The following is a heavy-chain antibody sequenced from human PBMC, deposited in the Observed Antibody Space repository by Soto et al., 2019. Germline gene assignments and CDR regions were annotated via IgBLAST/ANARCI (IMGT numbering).Heavy chain of an antibody. Sequence: SETLSLTXTVSGESISTYYWSWIRQPAGKELEWIGRMYGSGSTNYSPFLKSRVAMSVDTSKNQFSLKLKSVTAADTAVYYCARVLLERRHYFGMDVWGQGTTVTVSS. CDR2: MYGSGST. V-gene: IGHV4-4*07. D-gene: IGHD1-1*01. J-gene: IGHJ6*02. CDR1: GESISTYY. CDR3: ARVLLERRHYFGMDV.